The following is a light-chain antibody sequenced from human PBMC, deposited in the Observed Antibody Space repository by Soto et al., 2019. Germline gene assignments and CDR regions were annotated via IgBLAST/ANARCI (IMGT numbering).Light chain of an antibody. CDR2: GAS. V-gene: IGKV3-20*01. Sequence: EIVLTQSPGTLSLSPGERATLSCRASQSVSSSYLAWYQQKPGQAPRLLIYGASSRATGIPDRFSGSGSGTDFTITISRLEPEDFAVYYWHQYGSSPWTFGQGTKVEIK. CDR1: QSVSSSY. J-gene: IGKJ1*01. CDR3: HQYGSSPWT.